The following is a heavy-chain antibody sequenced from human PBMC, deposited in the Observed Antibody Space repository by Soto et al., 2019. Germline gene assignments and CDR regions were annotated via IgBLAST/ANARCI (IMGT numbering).Heavy chain of an antibody. D-gene: IGHD6-6*01. CDR1: GGSVSSGSYY. Sequence: ASETLSLTCTVSGGSVSSGSYYWSWIRQPPGKGLEWIGYIYYSGSTNYNPSLKSRVTISVDTSKNQFSLKLSSVTAADTAVYYCARDPGRMIAARQYYYGMDVWGQGTTVTVSS. CDR2: IYYSGST. V-gene: IGHV4-61*01. CDR3: ARDPGRMIAARQYYYGMDV. J-gene: IGHJ6*02.